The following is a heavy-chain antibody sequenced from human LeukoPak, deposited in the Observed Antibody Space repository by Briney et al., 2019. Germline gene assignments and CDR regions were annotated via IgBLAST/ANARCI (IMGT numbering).Heavy chain of an antibody. Sequence: SETLSLTCTVSGGSISSSSYYWGWIRQPPGKGLEWISTSYYTGSTYYNPSLKSRVTISIDTSKNQFSLRLSSVTAADTAVYFCARASNYFYILYWGQGTLVTVSS. CDR2: SYYTGST. J-gene: IGHJ4*02. CDR3: ARASNYFYILY. CDR1: GGSISSSSYY. D-gene: IGHD5-24*01. V-gene: IGHV4-39*01.